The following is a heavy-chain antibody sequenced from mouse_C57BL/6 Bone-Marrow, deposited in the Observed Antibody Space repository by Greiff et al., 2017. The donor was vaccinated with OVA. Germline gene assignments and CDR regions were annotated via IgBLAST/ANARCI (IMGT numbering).Heavy chain of an antibody. J-gene: IGHJ2*01. CDR1: GYTFTDYY. V-gene: IGHV1-76*01. CDR3: FYGNYYFDY. D-gene: IGHD2-1*01. Sequence: VQLQESGAELVRPGASVKLSCKASGYTFTDYYINWVKQRPGQGLEWIARIYPGSGNTYYNEKFKGKATLTAEKSSSTAYMQLSSLTSEDSAVYFCFYGNYYFDYWGQGTTLTVSS. CDR2: IYPGSGNT.